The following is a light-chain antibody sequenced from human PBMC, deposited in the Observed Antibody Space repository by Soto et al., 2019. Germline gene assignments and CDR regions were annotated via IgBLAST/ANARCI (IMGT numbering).Light chain of an antibody. CDR1: QGVSAY. J-gene: IGKJ2*01. CDR3: PQSYKTPHT. Sequence: DLQMTQSPSSLSASVGDRVTITCRASQGVSAYLLWYQQRQGRAPKLLIYAVFNFLSGVPSRFSGSGSGTNISLTISSLQPEDFATYYCPQSYKTPHTFGQGAKLETK. CDR2: AVF. V-gene: IGKV1-39*01.